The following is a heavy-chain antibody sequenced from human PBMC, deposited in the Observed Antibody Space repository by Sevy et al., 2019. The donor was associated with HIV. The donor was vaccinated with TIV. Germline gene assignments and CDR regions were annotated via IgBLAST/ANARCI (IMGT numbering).Heavy chain of an antibody. CDR1: GFTFSNYA. Sequence: GGSLRLSCAASGFTFSNYAMNWVRQAPGKGLEWVSGISGSGGSGDKTNYADSVKGRFTISRDNAKNSLYLQMNSLRAEDTAVYYCARVGIVVGGAFDIWGQGTMVTVSS. V-gene: IGHV3-23*01. CDR3: ARVGIVVGGAFDI. J-gene: IGHJ3*02. D-gene: IGHD2-15*01. CDR2: ISGSGGSGDKT.